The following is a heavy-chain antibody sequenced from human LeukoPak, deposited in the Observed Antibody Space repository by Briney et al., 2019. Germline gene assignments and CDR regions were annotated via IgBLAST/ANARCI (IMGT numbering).Heavy chain of an antibody. Sequence: SETLSLTCGVYGGPFSGYYWSWIRQPPGKGLEWIGEINHSGSTNYNPSLKSRVTISVDTSKSQFSLKLSSVTAADTAVYYCAAETTAGNAWGQGTLVAVSS. CDR1: GGPFSGYY. CDR2: INHSGST. V-gene: IGHV4-34*01. J-gene: IGHJ5*02. CDR3: AAETTAGNA. D-gene: IGHD6-13*01.